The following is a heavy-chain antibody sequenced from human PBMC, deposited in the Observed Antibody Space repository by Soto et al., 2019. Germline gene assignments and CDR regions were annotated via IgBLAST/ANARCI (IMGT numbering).Heavy chain of an antibody. Sequence: PSETLSLTCAVYGGSFSGYYWSLIRQPPGKGLEWIGEINHSGSTNYNPTLKSRVTISVDTSKNQFSLKLSSVTAADTAVYYCARGVYYYGSGSYYRWFDPWGQGTLVTV. V-gene: IGHV4-34*01. CDR2: INHSGST. J-gene: IGHJ5*02. CDR1: GGSFSGYY. CDR3: ARGVYYYGSGSYYRWFDP. D-gene: IGHD3-10*01.